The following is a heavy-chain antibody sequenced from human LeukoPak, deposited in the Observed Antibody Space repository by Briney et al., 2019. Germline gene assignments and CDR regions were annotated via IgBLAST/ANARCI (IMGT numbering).Heavy chain of an antibody. Sequence: ASVKVSCKNSGYTFTGYYMHWVRQAPGPGLEWMGWIKPNSGGTYYAQKFQGRVTMTRDTSISTAYMELSRLRSDDTAVYYCAPGVTDAFDIWGHGTMVTVSS. J-gene: IGHJ3*02. CDR2: IKPNSGGT. CDR1: GYTFTGYY. V-gene: IGHV1-2*02. D-gene: IGHD2-21*02. CDR3: APGVTDAFDI.